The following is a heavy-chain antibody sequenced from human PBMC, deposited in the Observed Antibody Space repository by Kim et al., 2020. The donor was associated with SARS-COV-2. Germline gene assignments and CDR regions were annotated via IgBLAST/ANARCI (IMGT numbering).Heavy chain of an antibody. D-gene: IGHD3-10*01. J-gene: IGHJ5*02. V-gene: IGHV4-39*01. CDR3: ARRYWVVRGVISWFDP. CDR1: GGSISSSSYY. CDR2: IYYSGST. Sequence: SETLSLTCTVSGGSISSSSYYWGWIRQPPGKGLEWIGSIYYSGSTYYNPSLKSRVTISVDTSKNQFSLKLSSVTAADTAVYYCARRYWVVRGVISWFDPWGQGTLVTVSS.